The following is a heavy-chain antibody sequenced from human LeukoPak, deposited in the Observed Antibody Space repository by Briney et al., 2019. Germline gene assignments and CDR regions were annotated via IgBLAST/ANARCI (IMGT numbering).Heavy chain of an antibody. CDR3: VRLRRNSDRSGYYYFYNY. J-gene: IGHJ4*02. CDR2: INPTSTSI. D-gene: IGHD3-22*01. CDR1: GLTFSSYA. Sequence: PGGSLRLSCAASGLTFSSYAVSWVRQAPGKGLERVSSINPTSTSIYYADAVKGRFTISRDNAKSSLYLQMNSLRAEDTARYYCVRLRRNSDRSGYYYFYNYWGQGIQVTVSS. V-gene: IGHV3-21*01.